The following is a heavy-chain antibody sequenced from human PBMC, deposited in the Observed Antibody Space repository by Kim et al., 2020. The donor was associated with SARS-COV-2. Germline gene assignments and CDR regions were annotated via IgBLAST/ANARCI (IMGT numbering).Heavy chain of an antibody. J-gene: IGHJ6*03. V-gene: IGHV3-23*01. CDR2: ISASGGST. CDR3: AKSGNSFFFYMDV. Sequence: GGSLRLSCAASGFTFSTHAMSWVRQAPGKRLEWVSLISASGGSTYYAESVKGRIAISRDNSKNTLYLQMNSLRAEDTAVYYCAKSGNSFFFYMDVWGKGTSVAVSS. CDR1: GFTFSTHA. D-gene: IGHD6-25*01.